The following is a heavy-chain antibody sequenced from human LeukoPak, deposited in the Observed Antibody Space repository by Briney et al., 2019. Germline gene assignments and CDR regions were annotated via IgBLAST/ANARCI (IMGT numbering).Heavy chain of an antibody. CDR2: INQDGSGK. Sequence: PGGSLRLSCSASGFTFTNYWMTWVRQAPGKGLEWVANINQDGSGKYYGDSVKGRFTISRDNAKNSLYLQMNSLRAEDTAVFYCARDPGITMERSDYWGQGTLVTVSS. J-gene: IGHJ4*02. D-gene: IGHD3-10*01. V-gene: IGHV3-7*01. CDR1: GFTFTNYW. CDR3: ARDPGITMERSDY.